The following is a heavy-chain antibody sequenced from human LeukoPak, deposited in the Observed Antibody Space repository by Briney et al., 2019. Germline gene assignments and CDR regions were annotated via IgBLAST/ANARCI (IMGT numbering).Heavy chain of an antibody. CDR1: GGTFSSYA. D-gene: IGHD3-10*01. V-gene: IGHV1-69*06. J-gene: IGHJ6*03. Sequence: SVKVPCKASGGTFSSYAISWVRQAPGQGLEWMGGIIPIFGTANYAQKFQGRVTITADKSTSTAYMELSSLRSEDTAVYYCASTPITMVRGAPYYYYYMDVWGKGTTVTVSS. CDR3: ASTPITMVRGAPYYYYYMDV. CDR2: IIPIFGTA.